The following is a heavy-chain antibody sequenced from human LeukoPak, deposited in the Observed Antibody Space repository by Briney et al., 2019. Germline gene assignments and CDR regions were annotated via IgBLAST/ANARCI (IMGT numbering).Heavy chain of an antibody. CDR2: IIPIFGTA. J-gene: IGHJ5*02. CDR3: ARVQFYYDSSGYLSRYNWFDP. D-gene: IGHD3-22*01. V-gene: IGHV1-69*01. Sequence: SVKVSCKASGGTFSSYAVSWVRQAPGQGLEWMGGIIPIFGTANYAQKFQGRVTITADESTSTAYMELSSLRSEDTAVYYCARVQFYYDSSGYLSRYNWFDPWGQGTLVTVSS. CDR1: GGTFSSYA.